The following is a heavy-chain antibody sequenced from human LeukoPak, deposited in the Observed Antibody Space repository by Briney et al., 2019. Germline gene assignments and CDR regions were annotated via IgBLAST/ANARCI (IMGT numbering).Heavy chain of an antibody. Sequence: PGGSLRLSCAASGLTFSSYAMSWVRQAPGKGLEWVSAISGSGGSTYYADSVKGRFTISRDNSKNTLYLQMNSLRAEDTAVYYCAKRGAGTGINLGYYYYYGMDVWGQGTTVTVSS. CDR3: AKRGAGTGINLGYYYYYGMDV. CDR1: GLTFSSYA. V-gene: IGHV3-23*01. D-gene: IGHD6-19*01. J-gene: IGHJ6*02. CDR2: ISGSGGST.